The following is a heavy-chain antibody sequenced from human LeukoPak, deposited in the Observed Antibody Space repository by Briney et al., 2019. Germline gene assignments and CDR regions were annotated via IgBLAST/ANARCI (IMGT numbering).Heavy chain of an antibody. D-gene: IGHD3-22*01. J-gene: IGHJ4*02. Sequence: GGSLRLSCAASGFIFSAYAMSWVRQAPGQGLEWISVIGTGGETHYAESVRGRFTISRDNSKNTLYLQMNSLRAEDTAVYYCARDPPPDYYDSSGSLDYWGQGTLVTVSS. CDR3: ARDPPPDYYDSSGSLDY. CDR1: GFIFSAYA. V-gene: IGHV3-23*01. CDR2: IGTGGET.